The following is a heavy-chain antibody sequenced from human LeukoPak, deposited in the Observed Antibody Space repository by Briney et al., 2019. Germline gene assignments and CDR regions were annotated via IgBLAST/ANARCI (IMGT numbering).Heavy chain of an antibody. V-gene: IGHV3-30*02. Sequence: QSGGSLRLSCAASGFTFSAYGMHWLRQAPGKGLGWVTFIRYDGAYEYYTDSVKGRFAVSRDNSKNTLYLQMNSLRAEDTAVYYCAKVLGGCSSTSCANDAFDIWGQGTMVTVSS. CDR2: IRYDGAYE. J-gene: IGHJ3*02. CDR1: GFTFSAYG. CDR3: AKVLGGCSSTSCANDAFDI. D-gene: IGHD2-2*01.